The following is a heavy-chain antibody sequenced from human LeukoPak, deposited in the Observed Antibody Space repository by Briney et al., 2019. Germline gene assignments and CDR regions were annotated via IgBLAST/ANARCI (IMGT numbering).Heavy chain of an antibody. CDR1: GYTFTSYS. CDR3: ARGLIMVRGVIVH. Sequence: ASVKVSCKASGYTFTSYSISWVRQAPGQGLEWMGWMNPNSGNTGYAQKFQGRVTMTRNTSISTAYMELSSLRSEDTAVYYCARGLIMVRGVIVHWGQGTLVTVSS. J-gene: IGHJ4*02. D-gene: IGHD3-10*01. CDR2: MNPNSGNT. V-gene: IGHV1-8*02.